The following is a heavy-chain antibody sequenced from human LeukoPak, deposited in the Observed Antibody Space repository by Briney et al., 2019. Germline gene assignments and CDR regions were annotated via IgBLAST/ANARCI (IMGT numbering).Heavy chain of an antibody. J-gene: IGHJ5*02. CDR2: ISSSSSYI. Sequence: LEWVSAISSSSSYIYYADSVKGRFTISRDNAKNSLYLQMNSLRAEDTAVYYCARGTTGTTSWGQGTLVTVSS. D-gene: IGHD1-1*01. CDR3: ARGTTGTTS. V-gene: IGHV3-21*01.